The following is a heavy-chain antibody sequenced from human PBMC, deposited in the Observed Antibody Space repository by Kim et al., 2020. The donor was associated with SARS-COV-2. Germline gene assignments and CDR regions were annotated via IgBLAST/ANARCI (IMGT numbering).Heavy chain of an antibody. V-gene: IGHV3-23*01. Sequence: GGSLRLSCAASGFTFSNYAMNWLRQAPGEGLEWVSAISDVSSATYYADSVKGRFTISRDNSKNTVYLQMNSLRAEDAAIYDCSKDVFSGSSYGLLDYWG. CDR3: SKDVFSGSSYGLLDY. CDR1: GFTFSNYA. D-gene: IGHD5-18*01. J-gene: IGHJ4*01. CDR2: ISDVSSAT.